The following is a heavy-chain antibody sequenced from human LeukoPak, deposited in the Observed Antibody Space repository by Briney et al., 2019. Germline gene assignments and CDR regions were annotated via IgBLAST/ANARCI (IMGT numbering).Heavy chain of an antibody. V-gene: IGHV1-18*01. CDR1: GYTFTSNG. CDR3: ARDPGCSGGSCYHYFDY. D-gene: IGHD2-15*01. CDR2: ISAYNGHT. J-gene: IGHJ4*02. Sequence: ASVKVSCKASGYTFTSNGISWVRQAPGQGLEWMGWISAYNGHTNYAQKLQGRVTMTTDTSTSTAYMELRSLRSDDTAVYYCARDPGCSGGSCYHYFDYWGQGTLVTVSS.